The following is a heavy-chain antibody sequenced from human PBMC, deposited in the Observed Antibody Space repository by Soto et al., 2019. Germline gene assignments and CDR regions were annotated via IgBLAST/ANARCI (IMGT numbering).Heavy chain of an antibody. CDR1: GYTFTSYG. D-gene: IGHD3-16*01. CDR3: ARVAEDGVYYCYGMDV. J-gene: IGHJ6*02. Sequence: QVQLVQSGAEVKKPGASVKVSCKASGYTFTSYGISWVRQAPGQGLEWMGWISAYNGNTNYAQKLQGRVTMTTDTPTSTAYMELRSLRSDDTAVYYCARVAEDGVYYCYGMDVWGQGTTVTVSS. V-gene: IGHV1-18*01. CDR2: ISAYNGNT.